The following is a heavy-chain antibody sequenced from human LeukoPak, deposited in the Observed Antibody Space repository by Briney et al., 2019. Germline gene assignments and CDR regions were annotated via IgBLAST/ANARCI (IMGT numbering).Heavy chain of an antibody. J-gene: IGHJ4*02. CDR3: AREITMVRGGRAEDY. D-gene: IGHD3-10*01. V-gene: IGHV3-33*01. CDR2: IWYDGSNK. CDR1: GFTFSSYG. Sequence: GGSLRLSCAASGFTFSSYGMHWVRQAPGKGLEWVAVIWYDGSNKYYADSVKGRFTISRDNSKNTLYLQMNSLRAEDTAVYYCAREITMVRGGRAEDYGGQGTLVTVSS.